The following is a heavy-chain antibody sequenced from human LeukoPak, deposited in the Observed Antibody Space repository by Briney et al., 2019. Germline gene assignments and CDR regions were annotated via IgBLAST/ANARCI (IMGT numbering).Heavy chain of an antibody. J-gene: IGHJ6*02. Sequence: SVKVSFKASGGTFSSYAISWVRQAPGQGLEWMGGIIPIFGTANYAQKFQGRVTITADESTSTAYMELSSLRSEDTAVYYCARGTPWGSGSYLVVPEDYYYYGMDVWGQGTTVTVSS. CDR1: GGTFSSYA. D-gene: IGHD3-10*01. CDR2: IIPIFGTA. V-gene: IGHV1-69*01. CDR3: ARGTPWGSGSYLVVPEDYYYYGMDV.